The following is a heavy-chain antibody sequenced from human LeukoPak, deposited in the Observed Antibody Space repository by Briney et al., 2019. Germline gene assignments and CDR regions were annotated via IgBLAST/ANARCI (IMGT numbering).Heavy chain of an antibody. V-gene: IGHV3-23*01. J-gene: IGHJ3*02. Sequence: GGSLRLSCAASGFTFSSYAMSWVRQAPGKGLERVSAISGSGGSTYYADSVKGRFTISRDNSKNTLYLQMNSLRAEDTAVYYCAKDRITMIVVVTGAFDIWGQGTMVTVSS. CDR3: AKDRITMIVVVTGAFDI. D-gene: IGHD3-22*01. CDR1: GFTFSSYA. CDR2: ISGSGGST.